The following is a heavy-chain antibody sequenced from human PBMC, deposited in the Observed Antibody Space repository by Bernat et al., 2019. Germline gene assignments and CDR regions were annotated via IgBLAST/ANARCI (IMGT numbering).Heavy chain of an antibody. CDR1: GYTFTDYY. CDR2: INPSGGST. Sequence: QAQLVQSGAEVKKPGASVKVSCKASGYTFTDYYMHWVRQAPGQGLQWMGIINPSGGSTSYAQKFQGRVTMTRDTSTSTVYMELSSLRSEDTAVYYCARSGGWYDHGDYWGRGTLVTVSS. V-gene: IGHV1-46*01. D-gene: IGHD6-19*01. J-gene: IGHJ4*02. CDR3: ARSGGWYDHGDY.